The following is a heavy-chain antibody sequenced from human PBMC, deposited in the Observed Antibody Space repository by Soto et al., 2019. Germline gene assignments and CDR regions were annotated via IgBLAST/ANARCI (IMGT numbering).Heavy chain of an antibody. CDR3: ARGGDNSPWYYSL. D-gene: IGHD3-10*01. CDR2: IFSNGRT. CDR1: GGSINNNY. V-gene: IGHV4-59*01. J-gene: IGHJ4*02. Sequence: SETLSLTCTVSGGSINNNYWSWIRQPPGRGLEWIGYIFSNGRTNYNPSLETRGAISVDTSKNQLSLKLRSVTAADTAVYYCARGGDNSPWYYSLWGQGTLVTVSS.